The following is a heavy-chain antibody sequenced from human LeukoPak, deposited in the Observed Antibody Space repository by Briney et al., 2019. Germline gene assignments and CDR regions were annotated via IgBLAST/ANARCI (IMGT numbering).Heavy chain of an antibody. V-gene: IGHV3-48*01. CDR2: IGIDSGNT. J-gene: IGHJ4*02. CDR3: ARGERGYSYGL. D-gene: IGHD5-18*01. Sequence: GGSLRLSCAASGFTFSDYSMNWVRQAPGKGLEWISYIGIDSGNTNYADSVKGRFTISGDKAKNSLYLQMNSLRVQDTAVYYCARGERGYSYGLWGQGTLVTVSS. CDR1: GFTFSDYS.